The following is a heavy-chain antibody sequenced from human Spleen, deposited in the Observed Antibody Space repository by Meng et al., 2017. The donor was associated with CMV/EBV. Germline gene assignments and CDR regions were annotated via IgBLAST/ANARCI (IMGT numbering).Heavy chain of an antibody. CDR2: ISASGGST. Sequence: GESLKISCAASGFTFSSYAMSWVRQAPGKGLEWVSGISASGGSTYNADSVKGRFTISRDTSENNVYLDMNNLRVDDTAVYYCARSGPSGYHYDYWGQGTLVTVSS. V-gene: IGHV3-23*01. CDR1: GFTFSSYA. CDR3: ARSGPSGYHYDY. D-gene: IGHD5-12*01. J-gene: IGHJ4*02.